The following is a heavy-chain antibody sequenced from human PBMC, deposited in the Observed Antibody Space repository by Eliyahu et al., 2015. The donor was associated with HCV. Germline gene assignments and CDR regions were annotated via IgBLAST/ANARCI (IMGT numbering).Heavy chain of an antibody. V-gene: IGHV4-61*02. CDR2: IYTSGST. CDR3: ARGASYYDILTGYSQGAFDI. CDR1: GGSISSGSYY. D-gene: IGHD3-9*01. Sequence: QVQLQESGPGLVKPSQTLSLTCTVSGGSISSGSYYWSWIRQPAGKGLEWIGRIYTSGSTNYNPSLKSRVTISVDTSKNQFSLKLSSVTAADTAVYYCARGASYYDILTGYSQGAFDIWGQGTMVTVSS. J-gene: IGHJ3*02.